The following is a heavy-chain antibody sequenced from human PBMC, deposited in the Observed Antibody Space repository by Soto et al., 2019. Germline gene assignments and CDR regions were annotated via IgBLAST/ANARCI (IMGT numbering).Heavy chain of an antibody. V-gene: IGHV3-33*01. J-gene: IGHJ6*02. Sequence: VQLVESGGGVVQPGRSLRLSCAASGFTFSSYGMHWVRQAPGKGLEWVAVIWYDGSNKYYADSVKGRFTISRDNSKNTLYLQMNSLRAEDTAVYYCARGITIFGVVVYGMDVWGQGTTVTVSS. CDR3: ARGITIFGVVVYGMDV. CDR2: IWYDGSNK. D-gene: IGHD3-3*01. CDR1: GFTFSSYG.